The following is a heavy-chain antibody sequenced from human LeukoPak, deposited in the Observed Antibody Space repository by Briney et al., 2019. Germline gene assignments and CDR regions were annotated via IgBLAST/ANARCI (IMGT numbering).Heavy chain of an antibody. CDR3: ARGGRYNFDAFDV. CDR1: GFTFSSYG. J-gene: IGHJ3*01. D-gene: IGHD1-1*01. Sequence: GRSLRLSCAASGFTFSSYGMHWVRQAPGKGLEWVAVISYDGSNKYYADSVKGRFTISRDNSKNTLYLQMNSLRAEDTAVYYCARGGRYNFDAFDVWGQGTLVTVSS. CDR2: ISYDGSNK. V-gene: IGHV3-30*03.